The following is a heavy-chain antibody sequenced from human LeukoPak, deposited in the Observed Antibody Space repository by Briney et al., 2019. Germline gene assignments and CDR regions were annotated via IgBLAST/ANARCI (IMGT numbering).Heavy chain of an antibody. CDR1: GYTFTGYY. V-gene: IGHV1-2*02. CDR2: INPNSGGT. CDR3: ARAKKPRYNWFDP. J-gene: IGHJ5*02. Sequence: GASVKVSCKASGYTFTGYYMHWVRQAPGQGLEWMGWINPNSGGTNYAQKFQGRVTMTRDTSISTAYMELSRLRSDDTAVYYCARAKKPRYNWFDPWGQGTLVTVSS.